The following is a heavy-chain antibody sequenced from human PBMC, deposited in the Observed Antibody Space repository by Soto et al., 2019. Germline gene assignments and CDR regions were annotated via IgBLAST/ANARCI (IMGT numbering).Heavy chain of an antibody. CDR2: IKQDGSEI. D-gene: IGHD4-4*01. V-gene: IGHV3-7*01. J-gene: IGHJ3*02. Sequence: EVQLVESGGGLVQPGGSLRLSCAASGFTLRDNWLSWVRQAPGKGLEWVANIKQDGSEINYVDSVEGRFTISRDNAKNSLFLQMNSLRAEDTAVYYCLITTSAFDIWGQGTLVTVSS. CDR1: GFTLRDNW. CDR3: LITTSAFDI.